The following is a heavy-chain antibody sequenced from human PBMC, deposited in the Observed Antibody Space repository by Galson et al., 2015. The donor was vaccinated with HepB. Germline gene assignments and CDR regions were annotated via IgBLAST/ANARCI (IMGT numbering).Heavy chain of an antibody. CDR2: VSYDGSNT. CDR3: ARVKGYFTPFES. V-gene: IGHV3-30*04. D-gene: IGHD2/OR15-2a*01. J-gene: IGHJ4*02. Sequence: SLRLSCAASGFTFSPYTMHWVRQAPGKGLEWVAVVSYDGSNTYYADSVKGRFTISRDNSKNTLFLQMNSLGSDDTAVYYCARVKGYFTPFESWGQGTLVIVSS. CDR1: GFTFSPYT.